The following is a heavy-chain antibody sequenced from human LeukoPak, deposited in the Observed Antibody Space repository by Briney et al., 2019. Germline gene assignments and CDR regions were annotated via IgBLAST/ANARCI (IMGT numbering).Heavy chain of an antibody. CDR1: GGSISSSSYY. J-gene: IGHJ6*02. CDR3: AREYSSSWYYYYGMDV. Sequence: SETLSLTCTVSGGSISSSSYYWGWIRQPPGKGLEWIGSIYYSGSTYYNPSLKSRVTISVDTSKNQFSLKLSSVTAADTAVYCCAREYSSSWYYYYGMDVWGQGTTVTVSS. CDR2: IYYSGST. D-gene: IGHD6-13*01. V-gene: IGHV4-39*02.